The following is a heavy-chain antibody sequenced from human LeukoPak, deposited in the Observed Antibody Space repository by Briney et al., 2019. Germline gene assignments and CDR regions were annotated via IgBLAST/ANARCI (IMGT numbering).Heavy chain of an antibody. CDR2: ISSSSSYI. V-gene: IGHV3-21*01. CDR1: GFTFSSYS. D-gene: IGHD1-26*01. Sequence: GGSPSLSSAASGFTFSSYSMNWVRQAPRKGLEWVSSISSSSSYIYYADSVKGRFTTSRDNAKNSLYLQMNRLRAEDTAVYYCASDSGSLRGEFDYWGQGTLVTVSS. J-gene: IGHJ4*02. CDR3: ASDSGSLRGEFDY.